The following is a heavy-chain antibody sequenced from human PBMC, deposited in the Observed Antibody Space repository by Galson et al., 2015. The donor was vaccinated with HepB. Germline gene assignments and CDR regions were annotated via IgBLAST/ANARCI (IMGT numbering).Heavy chain of an antibody. J-gene: IGHJ4*02. V-gene: IGHV3-66*02. Sequence: SLRLSCAASGFTVSSNYMSWVRQAPGKGLEWVSVIYSGGSTYYADSVKGRITISRDNSKNTLYREMNSLRAEETAVYYCARLGARYSSSWFGDWGQGTLVSVSS. CDR2: IYSGGST. D-gene: IGHD6-13*01. CDR3: ARLGARYSSSWFGD. CDR1: GFTVSSNY.